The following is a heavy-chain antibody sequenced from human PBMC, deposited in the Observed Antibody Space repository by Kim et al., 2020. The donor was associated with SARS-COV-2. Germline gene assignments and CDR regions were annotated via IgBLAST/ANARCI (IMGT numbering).Heavy chain of an antibody. V-gene: IGHV3-33*01. D-gene: IGHD4-17*01. CDR2: IWYDGSNK. CDR3: ARYYGDYGLDY. J-gene: IGHJ4*02. CDR1: GFTFSSYG. Sequence: GGSLRLSCAASGFTFSSYGMHWVRQAPGKGLEWVAVIWYDGSNKYYADSVKGRFTISRDNSKNTLYLQMNSLRAEDTAVYYCARYYGDYGLDYWGQGTLVTVSS.